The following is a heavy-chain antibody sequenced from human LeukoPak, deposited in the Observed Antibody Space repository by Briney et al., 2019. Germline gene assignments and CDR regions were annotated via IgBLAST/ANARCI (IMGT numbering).Heavy chain of an antibody. Sequence: PGGPLRLSCAASGFTFSSYAMSWVRQAPGKGLEWVSAISGSGGSTYYADSVKGRFTISRDNSKNTLYLQMNSLRAEDTAVYYCAKDRPSGYSSGWYREYFDYWGQGTLVTVSS. CDR3: AKDRPSGYSSGWYREYFDY. CDR1: GFTFSSYA. V-gene: IGHV3-23*01. J-gene: IGHJ4*02. CDR2: ISGSGGST. D-gene: IGHD6-19*01.